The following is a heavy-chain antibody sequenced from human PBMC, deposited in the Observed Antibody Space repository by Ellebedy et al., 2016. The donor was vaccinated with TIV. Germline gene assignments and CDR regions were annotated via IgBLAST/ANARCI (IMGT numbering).Heavy chain of an antibody. CDR2: IFMSGST. V-gene: IGHV4-4*07. D-gene: IGHD1-14*01. CDR1: GASFSSYY. J-gene: IGHJ2*01. CDR3: ARLRQSRDRSHWYFDL. Sequence: SETLSLXXTVSGASFSSYYWSWIRQSAGKGLEWIGRIFMSGSTTYNPSLKNRVTMSVDASTTQLSLNLSSVTAADTAVYFCARLRQSRDRSHWYFDLWGRGTLVTASS.